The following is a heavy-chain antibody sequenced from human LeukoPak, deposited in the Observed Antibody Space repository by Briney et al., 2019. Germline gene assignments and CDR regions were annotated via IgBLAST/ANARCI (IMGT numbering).Heavy chain of an antibody. Sequence: GGSLRLSCAATGFTLSSHWMHWVRQAPGKGLVWVSRINTDGGTTIYEDSVKGRFTISRDNAKNTLFLQLNSLRAEDTGVYYCARVAYSSGRYYYYYMDVWGNGTTVTVSS. CDR1: GFTLSSHW. J-gene: IGHJ6*03. CDR2: INTDGGTT. D-gene: IGHD5-18*01. CDR3: ARVAYSSGRYYYYYMDV. V-gene: IGHV3-74*01.